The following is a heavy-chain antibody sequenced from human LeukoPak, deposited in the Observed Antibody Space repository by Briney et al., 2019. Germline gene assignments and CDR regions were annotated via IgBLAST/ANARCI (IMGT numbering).Heavy chain of an antibody. CDR3: ARDFNPYSSGRTDAFDI. V-gene: IGHV4-59*01. J-gene: IGHJ3*02. D-gene: IGHD6-19*01. Sequence: PSETLSLTCTVSGGSISNYYWSWIRQPPGKGLEWIGYIYYSGTTNYSPSLKSRVTISVDTSKNQFSLKLSSVTAADTAVYYCARDFNPYSSGRTDAFDIWGQGTMVTVSS. CDR2: IYYSGTT. CDR1: GGSISNYY.